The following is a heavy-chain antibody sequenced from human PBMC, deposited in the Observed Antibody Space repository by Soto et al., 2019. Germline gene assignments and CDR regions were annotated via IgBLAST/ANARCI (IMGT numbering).Heavy chain of an antibody. CDR1: GGSLSSYY. J-gene: IGHJ4*02. V-gene: IGHV4-59*08. CDR3: ARRYSSGFDF. D-gene: IGHD6-19*01. CDR2: IYYSGST. Sequence: PSETLSLTCTVSGGSLSSYYWSCIRQPPGKGLEWIGYIYYSGSTNYNPSLKSRVTISVDTSKNQFSLKLSSVTAADTAVYYCARRYSSGFDFWGQGTLVTVSS.